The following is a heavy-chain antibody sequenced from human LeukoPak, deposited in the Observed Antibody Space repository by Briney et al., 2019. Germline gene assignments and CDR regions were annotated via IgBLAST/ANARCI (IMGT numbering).Heavy chain of an antibody. V-gene: IGHV1-8*01. CDR3: ATMGFDWLEQGGYNGMDV. Sequence: GASVKVSCKASGYTFTSYDINWVRQATGQGLEWMGWMNPNSGNIGYAQKFQGRVTMTRNTSISTAYMELSSLRSEDTAVYYCATMGFDWLEQGGYNGMDVWGQGTTVTVSS. D-gene: IGHD3-9*01. CDR2: MNPNSGNI. CDR1: GYTFTSYD. J-gene: IGHJ6*02.